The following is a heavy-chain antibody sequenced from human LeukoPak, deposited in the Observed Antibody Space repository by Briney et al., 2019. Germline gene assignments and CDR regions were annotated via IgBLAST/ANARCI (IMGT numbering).Heavy chain of an antibody. Sequence: AGGSLRLSCVASGCTFSNYAVSWVRQAPGKGLEWVSAISGSADTTYYADSVKGRFTISRDNSMNTLYLQMHSLRAEDTAVYYCAKHYGSGTYYNFLDYWGQGTLVTVSS. V-gene: IGHV3-23*01. CDR2: ISGSADTT. CDR1: GCTFSNYA. J-gene: IGHJ4*02. D-gene: IGHD3-10*01. CDR3: AKHYGSGTYYNFLDY.